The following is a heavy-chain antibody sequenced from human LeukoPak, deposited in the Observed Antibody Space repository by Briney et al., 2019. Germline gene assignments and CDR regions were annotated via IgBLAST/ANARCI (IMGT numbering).Heavy chain of an antibody. Sequence: PGGSLRLSCAASGFTFSSYAMSWVRQAPGKGLEWVSAISGSGGSTYYADSVKGRFTISRDNSKNTLYLQMNSLRAEDTAVYYCAKSSSSGYYYYGMDVWGQGTTVTVSS. J-gene: IGHJ6*02. D-gene: IGHD6-6*01. CDR2: ISGSGGST. CDR1: GFTFSSYA. CDR3: AKSSSSGYYYYGMDV. V-gene: IGHV3-23*01.